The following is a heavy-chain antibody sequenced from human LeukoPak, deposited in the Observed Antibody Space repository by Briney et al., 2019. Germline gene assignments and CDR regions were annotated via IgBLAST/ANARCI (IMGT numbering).Heavy chain of an antibody. J-gene: IGHJ4*02. CDR1: GYTFGSPA. CDR2: FSRSGTEP. Sequence: GGSLRLFCGASGYTFGSPAMSWVRQARGKGPEWVYNFSRSGTEPYYAASVKGQFTIFRDNHKNTLYLQMNSLRAEDTAVYYCAKGSLGSWYYFDYWGQGNLVTVSS. D-gene: IGHD6-13*01. CDR3: AKGSLGSWYYFDY. V-gene: IGHV3-23*01.